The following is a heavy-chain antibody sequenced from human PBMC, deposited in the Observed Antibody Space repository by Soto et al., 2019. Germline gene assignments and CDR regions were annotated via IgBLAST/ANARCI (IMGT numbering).Heavy chain of an antibody. J-gene: IGHJ4*02. CDR3: AISYYYDSSGYYPTPFDY. CDR1: GYTFTGYY. V-gene: IGHV1-2*04. D-gene: IGHD3-22*01. Sequence: QVQLVQSGAEVKKPGASVKVSCKASGYTFTGYYMHWVRQAPGQGLEWMGWINPNSGGTNYAQKFQGWVTMTRDTSISTAYMELSRLRSDETAVYYCAISYYYDSSGYYPTPFDYWGQGTLVTVSS. CDR2: INPNSGGT.